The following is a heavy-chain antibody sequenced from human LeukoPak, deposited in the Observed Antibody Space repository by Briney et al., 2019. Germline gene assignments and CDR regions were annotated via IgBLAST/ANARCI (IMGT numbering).Heavy chain of an antibody. D-gene: IGHD3-10*01. J-gene: IGHJ5*02. V-gene: IGHV4-4*02. CDR2: IHHSGGT. Sequence: PSGTLSLTCTVSGASVSRNWWSWVRQPPGKGLEWIGEIHHSGGTNYNPSLKSRVTMSLDNSSNHFSLKLSSVTAEDTAVYYCARGVRGYYYGSGIDPWGQGTLVTVSS. CDR3: ARGVRGYYYGSGIDP. CDR1: GASVSRNW.